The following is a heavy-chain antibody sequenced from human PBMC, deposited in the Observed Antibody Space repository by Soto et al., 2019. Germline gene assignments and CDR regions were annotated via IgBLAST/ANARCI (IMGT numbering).Heavy chain of an antibody. CDR3: ATRAFSSWSIDY. CDR1: GYTLTELS. CDR2: FDPEDGET. Sequence: ASVKVSCKVSGYTLTELSMHWVRQAPGKGLERMGGFDPEDGETIYAQKFQGRVTMTEDTSTDTAYMELSSLRSEDTAVYYCATRAFSSWSIDYWGQGTLVTVSS. V-gene: IGHV1-24*01. J-gene: IGHJ4*02. D-gene: IGHD6-6*01.